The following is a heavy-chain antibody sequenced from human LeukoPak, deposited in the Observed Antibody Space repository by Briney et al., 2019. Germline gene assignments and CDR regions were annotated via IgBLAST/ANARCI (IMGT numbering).Heavy chain of an antibody. D-gene: IGHD6-13*01. V-gene: IGHV4-59*01. J-gene: IGHJ4*02. Sequence: SETLSLTCSVSGGSTYTYYWSWIRQSPGKGLEWIGYIYHSGSTNYNPSLKSRVTISVDTSKNQFSLKLSSVTAADTAVYYCARVNRAVAAALDYWGQGTLVTVSS. CDR2: IYHSGST. CDR1: GGSTYTYY. CDR3: ARVNRAVAAALDY.